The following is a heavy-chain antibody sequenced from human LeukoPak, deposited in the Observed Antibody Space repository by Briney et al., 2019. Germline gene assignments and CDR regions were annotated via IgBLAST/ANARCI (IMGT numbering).Heavy chain of an antibody. CDR1: GFTFSDYY. D-gene: IGHD3-10*01. CDR2: MNSGGST. J-gene: IGHJ4*02. CDR3: ARGGSMVRGVL. V-gene: IGHV3-53*01. Sequence: GGSLRLSCAASGFTFSDYYMNWVRQAPGKGLEWVSAMNSGGSTFYADSVKGRFIISRDKSRNTLYLQMNSLRVDDTAVYYCARGGSMVRGVLWGQGTLVTVSS.